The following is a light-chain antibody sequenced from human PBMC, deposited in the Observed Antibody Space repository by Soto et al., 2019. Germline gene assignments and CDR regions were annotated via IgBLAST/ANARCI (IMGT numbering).Light chain of an antibody. CDR3: ETWDSSLSAVV. Sequence: QSALTQPPSVSAAPGQKVTISCSGSSSNIGDNYVSWYQQLPGTAPKLLIYDNNRRPSGIPDRFSGSRFGASATLAITGLQTGDEADYYCETWDSSLSAVVFGGGTQLTVL. CDR2: DNN. CDR1: SSNIGDNY. J-gene: IGLJ2*01. V-gene: IGLV1-51*01.